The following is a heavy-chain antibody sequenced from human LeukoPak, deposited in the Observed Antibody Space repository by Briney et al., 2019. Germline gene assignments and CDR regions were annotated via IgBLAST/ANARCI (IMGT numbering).Heavy chain of an antibody. V-gene: IGHV3-30-3*01. CDR2: ISYDGSNK. CDR1: GFTFSSYA. J-gene: IGHJ4*02. D-gene: IGHD3-22*01. CDR3: ASADGSGYRYY. Sequence: PGRSLRLSCAASGFTFSSYAMHWVRQAPGKGLEWVAVISYDGSNKYYADSVKGRFTISRDNSKNTLYLQMNSLRAEDTAVYYCASADGSGYRYYWGQGTPVTVSS.